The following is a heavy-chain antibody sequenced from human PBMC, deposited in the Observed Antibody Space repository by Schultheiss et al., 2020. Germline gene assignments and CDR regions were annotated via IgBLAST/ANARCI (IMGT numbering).Heavy chain of an antibody. Sequence: GGSLRLSCAASGFTFSSYAMHWVRQAPGKGLEWVAVISYDGSNKYYADSVKGRFTISRDNSKNTLYLQMNSLRAEDTAVYYCATDIVVVVAATPNDYWGQGTLVTVSS. CDR3: ATDIVVVVAATPNDY. V-gene: IGHV3-30-3*01. CDR1: GFTFSSYA. J-gene: IGHJ4*02. D-gene: IGHD2-15*01. CDR2: ISYDGSNK.